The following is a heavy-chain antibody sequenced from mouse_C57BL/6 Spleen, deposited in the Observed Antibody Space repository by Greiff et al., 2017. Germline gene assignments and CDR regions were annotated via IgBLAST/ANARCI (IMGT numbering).Heavy chain of an antibody. CDR3: TRLNYYVSSGYFDV. J-gene: IGHJ1*03. Sequence: VKLVESGAELVRPGASVTLSCKASGYTFTDYEMHWVKQTPVHGLEWIGAIDPATGGTAYNQKFKGKAIMTADKSSSTAYMELRSLTSEDSAVYYCTRLNYYVSSGYFDVWGKGTTVTVSS. CDR2: IDPATGGT. V-gene: IGHV1-15*01. D-gene: IGHD1-1*01. CDR1: GYTFTDYE.